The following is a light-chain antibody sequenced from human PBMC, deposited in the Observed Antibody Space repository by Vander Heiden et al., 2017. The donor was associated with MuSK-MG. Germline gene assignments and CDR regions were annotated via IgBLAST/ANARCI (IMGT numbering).Light chain of an antibody. Sequence: DIVLTHPSGTLSLSPGESGTLSCRASQSVYSNYLAWYQQKPAQAPRLLIYGASSRATGIPDKFSGSGSGTDFTLTISRLEPEDFAVYYCQQYGSTPNTFGQGTKLEI. CDR1: QSVYSNY. CDR3: QQYGSTPNT. CDR2: GAS. J-gene: IGKJ2*01. V-gene: IGKV3-20*01.